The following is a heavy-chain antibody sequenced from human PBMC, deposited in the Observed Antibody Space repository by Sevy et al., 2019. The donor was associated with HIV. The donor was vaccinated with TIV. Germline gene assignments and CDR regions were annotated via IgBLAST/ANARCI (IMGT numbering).Heavy chain of an antibody. CDR2: IYYSGST. CDR3: AAVDTAMVTTAFDI. CDR1: GGSISSGGYY. V-gene: IGHV4-31*03. J-gene: IGHJ3*02. D-gene: IGHD5-18*01. Sequence: SETLSLTCTVSGGSISSGGYYWSWIRQHPGKGLEWIGYIYYSGSTYYNPSLKSRVTISVDTSKNQFSLKLSSVTAADTAVYYCAAVDTAMVTTAFDIWGQRTMVTVSS.